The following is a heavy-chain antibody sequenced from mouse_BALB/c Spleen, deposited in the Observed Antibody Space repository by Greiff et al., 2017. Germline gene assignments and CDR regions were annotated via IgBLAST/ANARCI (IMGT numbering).Heavy chain of an antibody. CDR1: GYTFTSYG. Sequence: QVQLQQSGPELVKPGASVKISCKASGYTFTSYGINWVKQRPGQGLEWIGYIYPGSGGTAYNQKFKGKATLTADKSSSTVYMQLSSLTSEDSAIYFCARDYDYEGPPFAYWGQGTLVTVSA. D-gene: IGHD2-4*01. CDR3: ARDYDYEGPPFAY. J-gene: IGHJ3*01. CDR2: IYPGSGGT. V-gene: IGHV1-77*01.